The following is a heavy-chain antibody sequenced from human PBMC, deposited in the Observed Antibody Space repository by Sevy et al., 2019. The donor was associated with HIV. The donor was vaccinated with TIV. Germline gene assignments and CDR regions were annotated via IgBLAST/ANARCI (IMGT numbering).Heavy chain of an antibody. D-gene: IGHD3-22*01. V-gene: IGHV3-21*01. CDR2: ISSSSSYI. CDR3: ARSNYYDSSGYRFGDAFDI. CDR1: GFTFSSYS. J-gene: IGHJ3*02. Sequence: GGSLRLSCAASGFTFSSYSMNWVRQAPGKGLEWVSSISSSSSYIYYADSVKDRFTISRDNAKNSLYLQMNSLRAEDTAVYYCARSNYYDSSGYRFGDAFDIWGQGTMVTVSS.